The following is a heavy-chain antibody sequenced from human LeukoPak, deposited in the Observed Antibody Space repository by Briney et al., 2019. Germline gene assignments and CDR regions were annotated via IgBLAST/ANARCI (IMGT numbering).Heavy chain of an antibody. D-gene: IGHD1-26*01. CDR2: IYTSGST. Sequence: SETLSLTCTVSGGSISSYYWSWIRQPPGKGLEWIGYIYTSGSTNYNPSLKSRVTISVDTSENQFSLKLSSVTAADTAVYYCASSYYGGPASRRYYYYMDVWGKGTTVTVSS. CDR3: ASSYYGGPASRRYYYYMDV. V-gene: IGHV4-4*09. CDR1: GGSISSYY. J-gene: IGHJ6*03.